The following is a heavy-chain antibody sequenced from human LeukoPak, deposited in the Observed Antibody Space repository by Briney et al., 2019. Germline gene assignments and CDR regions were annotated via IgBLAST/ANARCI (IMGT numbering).Heavy chain of an antibody. CDR3: AKVRGSNWDPFDY. CDR2: IIGSGSST. D-gene: IGHD1-1*01. J-gene: IGHJ4*02. V-gene: IGHV3-23*01. Sequence: PGGSLRLSCAASGFSFSSYAMSWVRQAPGKGLEWVSTIIGSGSSTYYADSVKGRFTISRDNAKNTLYLQMSSLRAEDTAVYYCAKVRGSNWDPFDYWGQRTLVTVSS. CDR1: GFSFSSYA.